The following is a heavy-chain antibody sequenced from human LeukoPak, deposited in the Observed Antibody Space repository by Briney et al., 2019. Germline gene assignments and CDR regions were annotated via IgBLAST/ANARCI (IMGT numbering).Heavy chain of an antibody. Sequence: PGGSLRLSCAASGFTFSSYGMHWVRQAPGKGLEWVAFIRYDGSNKYYADSVKGRFTISRDNSKNTLYLQMSSLRAEDTAVYYCAKGGSSGYYSPYYYYYYMDVWGKGTTVTISS. CDR3: AKGGSSGYYSPYYYYYYMDV. J-gene: IGHJ6*03. D-gene: IGHD3-22*01. V-gene: IGHV3-30*02. CDR1: GFTFSSYG. CDR2: IRYDGSNK.